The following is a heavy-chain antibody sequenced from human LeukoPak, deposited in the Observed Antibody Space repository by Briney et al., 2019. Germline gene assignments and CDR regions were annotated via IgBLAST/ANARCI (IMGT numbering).Heavy chain of an antibody. J-gene: IGHJ4*02. CDR3: ARFTTIFTYDY. CDR2: IYPGDSDT. CDR1: GYSFTSYW. V-gene: IGHV5-51*01. Sequence: GGALKISCKGSGYSFTSYWIGWGRQMPGKGLGGMGIIYPGDSDTRYSPSFQGQVTISADKSISTAYLQWSSLKAPDTAMFYCARFTTIFTYDYWGQGTLVTVSS. D-gene: IGHD3-9*01.